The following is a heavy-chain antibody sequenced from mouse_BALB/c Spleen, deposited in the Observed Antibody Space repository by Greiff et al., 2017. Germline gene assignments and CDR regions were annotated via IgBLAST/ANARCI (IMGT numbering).Heavy chain of an antibody. V-gene: IGHV5-6-4*01. CDR2: ISSGGSYT. CDR1: GFTFSSYT. D-gene: IGHD2-14*01. Sequence: EVKLMESGGGLVKPGGSLKLSCAASGFTFSSYTMSWVRQTPEKRLEWVATISSGGSYTYYPDSVKGRFTISRDNAKNTLYLQMSSLKSEDTAMYYCTRDRRYDGRDYFDYWGQGTLVTVSA. CDR3: TRDRRYDGRDYFDY. J-gene: IGHJ3*01.